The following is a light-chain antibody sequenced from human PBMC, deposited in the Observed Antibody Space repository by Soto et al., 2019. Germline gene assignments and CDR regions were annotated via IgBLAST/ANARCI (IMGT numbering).Light chain of an antibody. CDR1: QSVSSY. V-gene: IGKV3-11*01. CDR3: QQRSDWPYT. Sequence: EIVLTQSPATLSLSPGERATLSCRASQSVSSYLAWYQQEPGQAPRLLIYDASNRATGIPVRFSGSGSGTDFTLTISSLEPADFAVYYCQQRSDWPYTFGQGTKLDIK. J-gene: IGKJ2*01. CDR2: DAS.